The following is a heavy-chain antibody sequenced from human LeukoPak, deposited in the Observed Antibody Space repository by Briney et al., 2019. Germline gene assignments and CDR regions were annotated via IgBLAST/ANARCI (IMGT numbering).Heavy chain of an antibody. V-gene: IGHV4-39*01. J-gene: IGHJ3*02. D-gene: IGHD6-19*01. Sequence: SETLSLTCTVSGGSISSSSYYWGWIRQPPGKGLEWIGSIYYSGSTYYNPSLKSRVTISVDTSKNQFSLKLSSVTAADTAVYYCARQEIAVAGRGAFDIWGQGTMFTVSS. CDR2: IYYSGST. CDR1: GGSISSSSYY. CDR3: ARQEIAVAGRGAFDI.